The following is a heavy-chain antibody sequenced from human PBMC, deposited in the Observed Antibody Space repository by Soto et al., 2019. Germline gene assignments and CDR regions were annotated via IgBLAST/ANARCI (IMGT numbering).Heavy chain of an antibody. V-gene: IGHV3-30*18. D-gene: IGHD2-15*01. CDR3: AKDLCRGGSCYPWRGYFDY. J-gene: IGHJ4*02. Sequence: QVQLVESGGGVVQPGRSLRLSCAASGFTFSSYGMHWVRQAPGKGLEWVAVISYDGSNKYYADSVKGRFTISRDNSKSRRYLQMNSLRAEDTAVYYCAKDLCRGGSCYPWRGYFDYWGPGTLVTVSS. CDR1: GFTFSSYG. CDR2: ISYDGSNK.